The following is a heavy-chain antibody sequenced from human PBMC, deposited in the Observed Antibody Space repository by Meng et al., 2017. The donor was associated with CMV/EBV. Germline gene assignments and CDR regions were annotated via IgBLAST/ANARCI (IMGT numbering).Heavy chain of an antibody. J-gene: IGHJ4*02. CDR3: AKDDTVWIKYSGSYLADY. Sequence: FRSYGLHWVRQAPGTGLEWVAVISYDGSNKYYADSVKGRFTISRDNSKNTLYLQMNSLRAEDTAVYYCAKDDTVWIKYSGSYLADYWGQGTLVTVSS. CDR1: FRSYG. CDR2: ISYDGSNK. V-gene: IGHV3-30*18. D-gene: IGHD1-26*01.